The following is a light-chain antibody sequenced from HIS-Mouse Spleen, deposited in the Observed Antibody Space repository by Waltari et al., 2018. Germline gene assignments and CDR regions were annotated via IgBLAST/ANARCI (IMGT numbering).Light chain of an antibody. V-gene: IGLV1-44*01. J-gene: IGLJ7*02. CDR3: AAWDDSLNGPV. CDR1: SSNIGSNT. CDR2: SNI. Sequence: QSVLTQPPSASGTPGQRVTISCSGSSSNIGSNTVNWYQQLPGTAPKLLIYSNIQRPSGVPDRFSGSKSGPSASLAISGLQSEDEADYYCAAWDDSLNGPVFGGGTQLTAL.